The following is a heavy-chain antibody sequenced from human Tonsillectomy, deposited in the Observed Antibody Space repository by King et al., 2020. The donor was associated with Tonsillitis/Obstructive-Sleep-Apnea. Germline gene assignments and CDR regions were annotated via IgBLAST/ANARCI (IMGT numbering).Heavy chain of an antibody. D-gene: IGHD3-10*01. J-gene: IGHJ4*02. Sequence: VQLQESGPGLVKPSGTLSLTCGVSGGSISSTNWWIWVRQPPGKGLEWLGEIFHSGSTSYNPSLKSRVTISLDKSKNQFSLKLRSVTAADTALYYCARGGFYGSGSPALYFDYWGQGTLVTVSS. CDR2: IFHSGST. CDR3: ARGGFYGSGSPALYFDY. CDR1: GGSISSTNW. V-gene: IGHV4-4*02.